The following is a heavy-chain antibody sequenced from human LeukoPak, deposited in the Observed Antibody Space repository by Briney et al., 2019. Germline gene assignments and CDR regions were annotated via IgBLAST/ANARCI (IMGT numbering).Heavy chain of an antibody. J-gene: IGHJ1*01. CDR2: INPSGGST. Sequence: GASVKVSCKASGYTFTSYYMHWVRQAPGQGLEWMGIINPSGGSTSYAQKFQGRVTMTRDTSTSTVYMELSSLRSEDTAVYYCARYYYDSSGYYPDDFQHWGQGTLVTVSS. V-gene: IGHV1-46*01. CDR3: ARYYYDSSGYYPDDFQH. CDR1: GYTFTSYY. D-gene: IGHD3-22*01.